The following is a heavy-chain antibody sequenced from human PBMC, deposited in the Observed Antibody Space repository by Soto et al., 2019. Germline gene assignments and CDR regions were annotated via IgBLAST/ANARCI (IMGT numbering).Heavy chain of an antibody. J-gene: IGHJ3*02. CDR1: RFTFSTYW. CDR3: AGDNSGYSYDAFDI. V-gene: IGHV3-74*01. Sequence: EVQLVESGGGLVQPGGSLRLSCAASRFTFSTYWMHWVRQAPGKGLVWVSRMNSGGTGTSYADSVKGRITISRDNANNTLYLKMNSLRSEDTAVYYCAGDNSGYSYDAFDIWGQGTMVTVSS. D-gene: IGHD3-22*01. CDR2: MNSGGTGT.